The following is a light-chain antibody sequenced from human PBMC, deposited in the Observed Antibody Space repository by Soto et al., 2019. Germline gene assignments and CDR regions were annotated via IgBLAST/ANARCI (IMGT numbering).Light chain of an antibody. CDR1: QTVSSNF. CDR3: QFYGDSPNT. V-gene: IGKV3-20*01. J-gene: IGKJ1*01. CDR2: DAS. Sequence: EIVLTQSPGTLSLSPGERGTLSCRASQTVSSNFLAWYQQKPGQAPSLLIFDASTRATGIPDRFTGSGSGTDFTLTISRLEPEDFAVYYCQFYGDSPNTFGQGTKVEIK.